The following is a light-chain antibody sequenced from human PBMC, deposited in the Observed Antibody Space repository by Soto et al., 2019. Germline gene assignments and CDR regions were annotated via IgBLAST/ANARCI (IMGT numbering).Light chain of an antibody. Sequence: EVVIRQSPATLSVSPGEGATLSCRASQSVSNNYLAWYQQRPGQAPRLLIFDASTRATGIPDRFSGSGSGTDFTLTINRLEPEDFAVYYCQQYSDSPRTFGQGTKVDIK. V-gene: IGKV3-20*01. J-gene: IGKJ1*01. CDR3: QQYSDSPRT. CDR2: DAS. CDR1: QSVSNNY.